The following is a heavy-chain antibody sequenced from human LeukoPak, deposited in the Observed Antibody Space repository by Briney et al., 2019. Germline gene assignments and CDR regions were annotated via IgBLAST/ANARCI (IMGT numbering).Heavy chain of an antibody. Sequence: SETLSLTCAVYGGSFSGYYWSWIRQPPGKGLEWIGEINHSGSTNYNPSLKSRVTISVDTSKNQFSLKLSSVTAADTAVYYCARLRIAAAGYYMDVWGKGTTVTVSS. CDR2: INHSGST. CDR3: ARLRIAAAGYYMDV. J-gene: IGHJ6*03. CDR1: GGSFSGYY. V-gene: IGHV4-34*01. D-gene: IGHD6-13*01.